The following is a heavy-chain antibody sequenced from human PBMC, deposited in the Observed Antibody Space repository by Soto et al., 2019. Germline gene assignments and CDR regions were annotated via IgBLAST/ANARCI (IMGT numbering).Heavy chain of an antibody. J-gene: IGHJ4*02. CDR1: GFTFSTYW. V-gene: IGHV3-74*01. CDR3: ARDNWNSY. Sequence: PVGSLRLSCVASGFTFSTYWMHWVRQAPGKGLVWVSRVDSGGSSTNYADSVKGRFTISRDNAKNTLYLQMSSLRAEDTGVYYCARDNWNSYWGQGTRVTVSS. CDR2: VDSGGSST. D-gene: IGHD1-1*01.